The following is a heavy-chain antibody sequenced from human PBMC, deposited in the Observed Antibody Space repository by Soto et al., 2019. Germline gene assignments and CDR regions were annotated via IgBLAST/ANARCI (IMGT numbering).Heavy chain of an antibody. CDR3: ARPHGDPLGY. D-gene: IGHD4-17*01. CDR2: ISHPRST. Sequence: QLQLQESGPGLVKPSETLSLTCTVSGGSIGSSSYYWGWIRQPPGKGLDWIGSISHPRSTYYNPSLKSRATVSVDTSKNQFSLELTSVTAADTAVYYCARPHGDPLGYWGQGVLVTVSS. V-gene: IGHV4-39*01. CDR1: GGSIGSSSYY. J-gene: IGHJ4*02.